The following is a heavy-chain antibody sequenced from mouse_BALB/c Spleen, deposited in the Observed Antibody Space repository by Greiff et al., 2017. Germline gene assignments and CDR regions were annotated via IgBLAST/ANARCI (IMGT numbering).Heavy chain of an antibody. CDR2: INPSNGRT. J-gene: IGHJ3*01. CDR1: GYTFTSYW. V-gene: IGHV1S81*02. CDR3: AYYYGSSYAWFAY. D-gene: IGHD1-1*01. Sequence: VQLQQPGAELVKPGASVKLSCKASGYTFTSYWMHWVKQRPGQGLEWIGEINPSNGRTNYNEKFKSKATLTVDKSSSTAYMQLSSLTSEDSAVYYCAYYYGSSYAWFAYWGQGTLVTVSA.